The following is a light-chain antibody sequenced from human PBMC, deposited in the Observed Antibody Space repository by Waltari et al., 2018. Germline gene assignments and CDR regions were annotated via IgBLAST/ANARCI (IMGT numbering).Light chain of an antibody. CDR1: SSHIGSNT. V-gene: IGLV1-44*01. J-gene: IGLJ2*01. CDR2: SNN. Sequence: QSVLTQPPSASGTPGQRVTISRSGSSSHIGSNTVNWYQQLPGTAPKLLIYSNNQRPSGVPDRFSGSKSGTSASLAISGLQSEDEADYYCAAWDDSLNAVVFGGGTKLTVL. CDR3: AAWDDSLNAVV.